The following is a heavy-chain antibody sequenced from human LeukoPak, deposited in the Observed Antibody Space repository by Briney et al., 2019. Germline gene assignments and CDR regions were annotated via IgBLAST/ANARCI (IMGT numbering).Heavy chain of an antibody. D-gene: IGHD6-19*01. CDR1: GGSISSSNYY. Sequence: SETLSLTCTVSGGSISSSNYYWSWIRQPPGKGLEWIGCIYYTGSTTYNPSLKSRVTISLDTSKNQFSLNLSSVTAADTAIYYCARSRRGYSTGWFYFEYWGQGTLVTVSS. CDR2: IYYTGST. J-gene: IGHJ4*02. V-gene: IGHV4-61*01. CDR3: ARSRRGYSTGWFYFEY.